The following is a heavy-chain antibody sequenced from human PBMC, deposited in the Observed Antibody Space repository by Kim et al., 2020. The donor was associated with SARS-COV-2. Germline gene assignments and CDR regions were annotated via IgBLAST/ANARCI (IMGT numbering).Heavy chain of an antibody. D-gene: IGHD5-12*01. Sequence: HAQKSQGRVTMTRNTSISTAYMELSSLRSEDTTVYYCARVYSGYEGGDYWGQGTLVTVSS. J-gene: IGHJ4*02. V-gene: IGHV1-8*01. CDR3: ARVYSGYEGGDY.